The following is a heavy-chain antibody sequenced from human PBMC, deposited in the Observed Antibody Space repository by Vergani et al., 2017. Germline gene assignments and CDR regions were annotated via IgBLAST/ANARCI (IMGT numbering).Heavy chain of an antibody. CDR1: GGTFSSYA. V-gene: IGHV1-69*01. J-gene: IGHJ4*02. CDR2: IIPIFGTA. Sequence: QVQLVQSGAEVKKPGSSVKVSCKASGGTFSSYAISWVRQAPGQGLEWMGGIIPIFGTANYAQKFQGRVTITADESTSTAYMELSSLRSEDTAVYYCATDWLAYCGGDCRALTRWGQGTLVTVSS. CDR3: ATDWLAYCGGDCRALTR. D-gene: IGHD2-21*02.